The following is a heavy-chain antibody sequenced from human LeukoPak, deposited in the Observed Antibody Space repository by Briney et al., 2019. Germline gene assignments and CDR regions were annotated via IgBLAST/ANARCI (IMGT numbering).Heavy chain of an antibody. J-gene: IGHJ6*02. Sequence: GGSLRLSCAASGFTFSSYGMHWVRQAPGKGLEWVAVIWYDGSNKYYADSVKGRFTISRDNSENTLYLQMNSLRAEDTAVYYCARDGRDTQYYYYYGMDVWGQGTTVTVSS. CDR1: GFTFSSYG. CDR2: IWYDGSNK. D-gene: IGHD2-2*02. CDR3: ARDGRDTQYYYYYGMDV. V-gene: IGHV3-33*01.